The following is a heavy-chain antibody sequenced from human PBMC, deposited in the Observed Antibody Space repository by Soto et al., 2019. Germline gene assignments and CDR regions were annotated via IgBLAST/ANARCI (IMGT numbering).Heavy chain of an antibody. CDR2: ISSASNYI. Sequence: PGGSLRLSCAASGFTFSTYTINWVRQAPWKGLEWVSSISSASNYIFYADSVKGRFTISRDNTRNLLYLQMSSLRAEDTAVYYCARGYVAMDVWGQGTTVTVSS. D-gene: IGHD2-2*01. CDR1: GFTFSTYT. CDR3: ARGYVAMDV. J-gene: IGHJ6*02. V-gene: IGHV3-21*06.